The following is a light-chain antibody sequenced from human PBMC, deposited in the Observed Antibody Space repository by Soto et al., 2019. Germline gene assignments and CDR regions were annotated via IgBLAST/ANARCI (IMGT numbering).Light chain of an antibody. Sequence: QSVLTQPASVSGSPGQSITISCTGTSSDVGSYNLVSWYQHHPGKAPKLMIYEVSKRPSGVSNRFSGSKSGNTASLTISGLQAEDETNYYCCSYAGSSTPYVFGTGTKVPVL. J-gene: IGLJ1*01. CDR1: SSDVGSYNL. CDR3: CSYAGSSTPYV. CDR2: EVS. V-gene: IGLV2-23*02.